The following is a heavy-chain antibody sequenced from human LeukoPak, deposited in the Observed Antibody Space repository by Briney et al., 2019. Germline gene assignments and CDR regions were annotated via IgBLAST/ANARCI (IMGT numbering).Heavy chain of an antibody. V-gene: IGHV1-2*02. Sequence: ASVKVSCKASGYTFTGYYMHWVRQAPGQGLEWMGWINPNSGGTNYAQKFQGRVTMTRDTSISTAYMELSRLRSDDTAVYYCARDPLRGVSWFDPWGQGTLVTVSS. CDR2: INPNSGGT. D-gene: IGHD3-10*01. CDR1: GYTFTGYY. CDR3: ARDPLRGVSWFDP. J-gene: IGHJ5*02.